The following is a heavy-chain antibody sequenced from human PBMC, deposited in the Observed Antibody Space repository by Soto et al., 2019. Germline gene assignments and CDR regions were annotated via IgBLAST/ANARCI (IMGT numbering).Heavy chain of an antibody. Sequence: DVQLVESGGGLVQPGGSLRVSCAASGFTLGSHRIHWVRQPPGKGLGVVSRIDTDGGGTSYADSVKGRFTISTDNAKNTVYLQMNGLRAEDTAVYYCATVFDLWGQGTLVTVSS. CDR1: GFTLGSHR. CDR3: ATVFDL. V-gene: IGHV3-74*01. J-gene: IGHJ5*02. CDR2: IDTDGGGT.